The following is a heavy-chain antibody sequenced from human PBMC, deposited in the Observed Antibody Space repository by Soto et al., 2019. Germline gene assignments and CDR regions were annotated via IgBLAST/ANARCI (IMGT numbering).Heavy chain of an antibody. CDR1: GFTFSSYA. Sequence: GGSLRLSCAASGFTFSSYAMSWVRQAPGTGLEWVSAISGSGGSTYYADSVKGRFTISRDNSKNTLYLQMNSLRAEDTAVYYCAKIPRGSYYYFDYWGQGTLVTVSS. V-gene: IGHV3-23*01. CDR2: ISGSGGST. D-gene: IGHD1-26*01. CDR3: AKIPRGSYYYFDY. J-gene: IGHJ4*02.